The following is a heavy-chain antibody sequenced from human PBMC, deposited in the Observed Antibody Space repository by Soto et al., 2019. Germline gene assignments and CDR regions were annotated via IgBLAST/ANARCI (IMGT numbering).Heavy chain of an antibody. Sequence: SEPLSITCTVPSGSISSFYWNCIRLPAGKGLEWIGRFYTSGYTNSNPSLKSRVTMSVDTSKNQFSLRLSSVTAADTAVYYCASGYQLEPFDYWGKGILVTVS. J-gene: IGHJ4*02. CDR2: FYTSGYT. V-gene: IGHV4-4*07. D-gene: IGHD1-1*01. CDR3: ASGYQLEPFDY. CDR1: SGSISSFY.